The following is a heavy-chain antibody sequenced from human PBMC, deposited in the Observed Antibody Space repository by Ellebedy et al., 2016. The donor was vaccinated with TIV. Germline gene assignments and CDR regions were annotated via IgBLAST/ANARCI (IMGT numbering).Heavy chain of an antibody. CDR2: IHYSGST. V-gene: IGHV4-59*13. Sequence: SETLSLTXTVSGGSISSDSWSWIRQPPGKGLEWIGYIHYSGSTNYNPSLKSRVTISADTSKNQFSLKLSSVTAADTAVYYCARDREVVVRTYYYNYYMDVWGKGTTVTVS. J-gene: IGHJ6*03. D-gene: IGHD2-2*01. CDR1: GGSISSDS. CDR3: ARDREVVVRTYYYNYYMDV.